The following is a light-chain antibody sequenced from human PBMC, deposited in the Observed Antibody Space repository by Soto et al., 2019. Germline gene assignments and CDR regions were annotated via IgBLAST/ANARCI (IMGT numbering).Light chain of an antibody. J-gene: IGLJ2*01. CDR2: EVS. CDR3: SSYTSDSTLV. Sequence: QSALTQPAPVSGSPGQSITISCTGTSSDVGGYNYVSWYQQHPGKAPKLMIYEVSNRPSGISNRFSGSKSDNTASLTISGLQAEDEADYYCSSYTSDSTLVFGGGTKLTVL. V-gene: IGLV2-14*01. CDR1: SSDVGGYNY.